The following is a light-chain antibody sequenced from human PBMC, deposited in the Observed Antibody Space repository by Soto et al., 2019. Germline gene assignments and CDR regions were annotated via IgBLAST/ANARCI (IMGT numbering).Light chain of an antibody. J-gene: IGKJ4*01. CDR1: QSVSSN. CDR3: QQYNNWPLT. CDR2: GAS. V-gene: IGKV3-15*01. Sequence: ISQHPEALSVATEERAPLSWWASQSVSSNLAWYQQKPGQAPRLPIYGASTRATGIPARFSGSGSGTEFTLTISSLQSEDFAIYYCQQYNNWPLTFGGGTKVDI.